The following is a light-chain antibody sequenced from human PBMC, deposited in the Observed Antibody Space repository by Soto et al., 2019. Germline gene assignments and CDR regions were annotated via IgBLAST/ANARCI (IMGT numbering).Light chain of an antibody. V-gene: IGKV3-20*01. CDR3: QQYSTSPWT. CDR1: QSVRSNY. Sequence: EIMLTQSPGTLTLSPGERATLSCRASQSVRSNYLAWYQQGPGQAPRLLIFAASSRATGIPDRFSGSGSGTDFTLTISRLEPEDFAVYYCQQYSTSPWTFGQGTKVDIK. CDR2: AAS. J-gene: IGKJ1*01.